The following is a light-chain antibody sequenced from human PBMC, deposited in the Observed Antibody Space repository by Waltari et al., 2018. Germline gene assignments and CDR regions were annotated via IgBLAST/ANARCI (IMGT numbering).Light chain of an antibody. CDR1: QSLLHSNGYNY. CDR2: LGS. V-gene: IGKV2-28*01. CDR3: MQILQPART. Sequence: DILMTQSPLSLPVTPGEPASLPCRSSQSLLHSNGYNYLDWYLQKPGQSPQVLIYLGSNRASGVPDRFSGSGSGTDFTLNISRVEAEDVGVYYCMQILQPARTFGQGTRLEIK. J-gene: IGKJ2*01.